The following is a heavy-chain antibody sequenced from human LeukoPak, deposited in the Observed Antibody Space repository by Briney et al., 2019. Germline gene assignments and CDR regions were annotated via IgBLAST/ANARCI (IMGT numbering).Heavy chain of an antibody. V-gene: IGHV6-1*01. CDR1: GDSVSTNSAA. J-gene: IGHJ4*02. Sequence: SQTLSLTCAISGDSVSTNSAAWNWIRQSPSRGLEWLGRTYYKSKWNNDYAVSVKSRITINPDTSRNQFSLQLNSVTPEDTAVYYCARDGLYSSGWYVDYWGQGTLVTVSS. CDR2: TYYKSKWNN. CDR3: ARDGLYSSGWYVDY. D-gene: IGHD6-19*01.